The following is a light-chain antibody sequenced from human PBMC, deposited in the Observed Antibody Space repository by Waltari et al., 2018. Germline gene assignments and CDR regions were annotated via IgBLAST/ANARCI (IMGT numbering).Light chain of an antibody. J-gene: IGKJ4*01. CDR2: GAS. V-gene: IGKV3-20*01. Sequence: EIVLTQSPGLLPLSPRQRATLSCRASQTFRTTYLAWYQQKPGQSPTLLLYGASSRATGIPDRFSGSGSGTDFSLTISSLEPEDFAVYYCQQYDISPLTFGGGTKVEIK. CDR1: QTFRTTY. CDR3: QQYDISPLT.